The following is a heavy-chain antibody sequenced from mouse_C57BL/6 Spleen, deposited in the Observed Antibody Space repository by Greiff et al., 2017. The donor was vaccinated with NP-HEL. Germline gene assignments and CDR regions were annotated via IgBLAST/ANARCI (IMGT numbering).Heavy chain of an antibody. Sequence: EVKLVESGGGLVKPGGSLKLSCAASGFTFSDYGMHWVRQAPEQGLEWVAYISSGSSTIYYADTVKGRFTISRDNAKNTVFLQMTSLRSEDTAMYYCASPTGTGYAMDYWGQGTSVTVSA. D-gene: IGHD4-1*02. CDR1: GFTFSDYG. V-gene: IGHV5-17*01. J-gene: IGHJ4*01. CDR2: ISSGSSTI. CDR3: ASPTGTGYAMDY.